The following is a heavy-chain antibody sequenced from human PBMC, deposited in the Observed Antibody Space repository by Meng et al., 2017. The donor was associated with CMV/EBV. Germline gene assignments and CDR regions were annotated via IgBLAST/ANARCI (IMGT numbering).Heavy chain of an antibody. CDR3: ARSPPGYCSSTSCYRLDY. CDR2: VYHSGGT. J-gene: IGHJ4*02. Sequence: GSFSGYYWGLIRRPPGQRLGWIGEVYHSGGTNYTPSLKGRVTISVDTSKNQFSLKLSSVTAADTAVYYCARSPPGYCSSTSCYRLDYWGQGTLVTVSS. CDR1: GSFSGYY. D-gene: IGHD2-2*02. V-gene: IGHV4-34*01.